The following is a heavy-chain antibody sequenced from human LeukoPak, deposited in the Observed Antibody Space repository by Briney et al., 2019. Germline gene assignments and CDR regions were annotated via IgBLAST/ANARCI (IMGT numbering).Heavy chain of an antibody. CDR3: ARGDCSGDCYHPLYY. D-gene: IGHD2-21*02. CDR2: IRHDGSIK. CDR1: GFTFSTYA. V-gene: IGHV3-30*02. Sequence: PGGSLRLSCAASGFTFSTYAMHWVRQAPGQGLDWVAFIRHDGSIKYYADSVKGRFTISRDNSKNTLYPQMNSLRTEDTAVYYCARGDCSGDCYHPLYYWGQGSLVTVSS. J-gene: IGHJ4*02.